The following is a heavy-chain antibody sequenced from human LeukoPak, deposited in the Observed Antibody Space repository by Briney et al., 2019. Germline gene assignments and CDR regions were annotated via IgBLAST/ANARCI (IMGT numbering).Heavy chain of an antibody. CDR2: IYHSGST. CDR1: GGSISSYY. D-gene: IGHD1-1*01. Sequence: NSSETLSLTCTVSGGSISSYYWGWIRQPPGKGLEWIGSIYHSGSTYYNPSLKSRVTISVDTSKNQFSLKLSSVTAADTAVYYCAKQNEVSNAFDIWGQGTMVTVSS. J-gene: IGHJ3*02. V-gene: IGHV4-38-2*02. CDR3: AKQNEVSNAFDI.